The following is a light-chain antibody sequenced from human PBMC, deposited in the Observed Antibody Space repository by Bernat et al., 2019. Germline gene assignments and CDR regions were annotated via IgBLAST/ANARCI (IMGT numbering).Light chain of an antibody. CDR3: RSYAGSSTGYV. V-gene: IGLV2-23*01. CDR1: SSDVGSYNL. J-gene: IGLJ1*01. Sequence: QSALTQPASVSGSPGQSITISCTGTSSDVGSYNLVSWYQQHPGKAPKLMIYEGSKRPSGVSNRFSGSKSGNTASLTISGLQAEDEADYYCRSYAGSSTGYVFGTGTKVTVL. CDR2: EGS.